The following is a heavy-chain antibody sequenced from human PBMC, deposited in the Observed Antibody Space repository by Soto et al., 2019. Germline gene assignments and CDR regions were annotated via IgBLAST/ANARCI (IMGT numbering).Heavy chain of an antibody. V-gene: IGHV3-23*01. CDR1: GFTFSSYA. Sequence: LRLSCAASGFTFSSYAMSWVRQAPGKGLEWVSAISGSGGSTYYADSVKGRFTISRDNSKNTLYLQMNSLRAEDTAVYYCAPRADSSTTYGMDVWGQGTTVTVSS. CDR3: APRADSSTTYGMDV. J-gene: IGHJ6*02. CDR2: ISGSGGST. D-gene: IGHD6-13*01.